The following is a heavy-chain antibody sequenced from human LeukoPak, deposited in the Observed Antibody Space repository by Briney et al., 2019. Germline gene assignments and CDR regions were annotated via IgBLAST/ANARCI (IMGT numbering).Heavy chain of an antibody. Sequence: PGGSLRLSCAASRFTFSNYWMGWVRQAPGKGLEWVASINQDGSEKYYVDSVKGRFTISRDNAKNSLYLQINSLRAEDTAVYHCARDTYGGFDYWGQGALVTVSS. J-gene: IGHJ4*02. CDR1: RFTFSNYW. V-gene: IGHV3-7*01. CDR3: ARDTYGGFDY. CDR2: INQDGSEK. D-gene: IGHD4-23*01.